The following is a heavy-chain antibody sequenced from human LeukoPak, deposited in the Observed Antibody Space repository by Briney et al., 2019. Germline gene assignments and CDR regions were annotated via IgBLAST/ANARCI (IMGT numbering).Heavy chain of an antibody. Sequence: SETLSLTCAVYGGSFSGYYWSWIRQPPGKGLEWIGEINHSGSTNYNPSLKSRVTISVDTSKNQFSLKLSSVSAADTAVYYCAGGYSYGWSVYWGQGTLVTVSS. CDR1: GGSFSGYY. CDR3: AGGYSYGWSVY. V-gene: IGHV4-34*01. J-gene: IGHJ4*02. CDR2: INHSGST. D-gene: IGHD5-18*01.